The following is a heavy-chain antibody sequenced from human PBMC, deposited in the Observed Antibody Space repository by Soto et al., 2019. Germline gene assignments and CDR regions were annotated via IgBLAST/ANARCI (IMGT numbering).Heavy chain of an antibody. CDR2: ISYDGTYE. V-gene: IGHV3-30-3*01. CDR1: GFSFSTYT. CDR3: VRTSLAATWGYHFEY. D-gene: IGHD2-15*01. Sequence: QVQLVESGGGVVQPGGSLRLSCAASGFSFSTYTLHWVRQAPGKGLEWVAVISYDGTYEYYADSVKGRFTISRDNSKNTMILQTISLRADDTAIYYCVRTSLAATWGYHFEYWGQVALVTVSS. J-gene: IGHJ4*02.